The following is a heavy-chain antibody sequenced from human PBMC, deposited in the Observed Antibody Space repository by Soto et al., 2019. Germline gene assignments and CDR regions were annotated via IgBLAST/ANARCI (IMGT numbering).Heavy chain of an antibody. CDR3: AGDCSHDINVAGDY. V-gene: IGHV3-74*01. D-gene: IGHD2-15*01. Sequence: GGSLRLSCAASGFTFNTHWMHWVRQAPGKGLVGVSRINGDGSSTTYADSVKGRLTISRDNAKNTLYLQMYNLRVEDTAVYYCAGDCSHDINVAGDYWGQGTLVTVSS. CDR2: INGDGSST. CDR1: GFTFNTHW. J-gene: IGHJ4*02.